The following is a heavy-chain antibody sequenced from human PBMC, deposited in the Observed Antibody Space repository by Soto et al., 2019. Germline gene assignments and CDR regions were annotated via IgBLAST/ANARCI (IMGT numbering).Heavy chain of an antibody. V-gene: IGHV1-18*04. CDR3: ARGIGNGYSSIRYVPDLYYYYGMDV. J-gene: IGHJ6*02. Sequence: ASVKVSCKASVYTFTSYGISCRRQAPGQGLEWMGWISAYNGNTNYAQILQDRVTMSVDTSKNQFSLKLSSVTAADTAVYYCARGIGNGYSSIRYVPDLYYYYGMDVWGQGTTVTVSS. D-gene: IGHD6-13*01. CDR1: VYTFTSYG. CDR2: ISAYNGNT.